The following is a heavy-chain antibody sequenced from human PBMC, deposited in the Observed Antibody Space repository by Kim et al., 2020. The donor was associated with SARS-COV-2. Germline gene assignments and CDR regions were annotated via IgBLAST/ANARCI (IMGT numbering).Heavy chain of an antibody. J-gene: IGHJ6*02. CDR1: GYTFTSYA. Sequence: ASVKVSCKASGYTFTSYAMNWVRQAPGQGLEWMGWINTNTGNPTYAQGFTGRFVFSLDTSVSTAYLQISSLKAEDTAVYYCARDILPSFAGQSILYYYYYGMDVWGQGTTVTVSS. CDR3: ARDILPSFAGQSILYYYYYGMDV. CDR2: INTNTGNP. V-gene: IGHV7-4-1*02. D-gene: IGHD3-9*01.